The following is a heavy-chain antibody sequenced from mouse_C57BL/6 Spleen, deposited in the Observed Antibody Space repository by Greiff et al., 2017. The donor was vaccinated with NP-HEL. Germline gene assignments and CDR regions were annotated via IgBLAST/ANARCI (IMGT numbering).Heavy chain of an antibody. D-gene: IGHD1-1*01. CDR1: GYTFTSYW. CDR3: ASEPYYYGSREPDWYFDV. J-gene: IGHJ1*03. Sequence: QVQLQQSGAELVKPGASVKLSCKASGYTFTSYWMHWVKQRPGQGLEWIGMIHPNSGSTNYNEKFKSKATLTVDKSSSTAYMQLSSLTSEDSAVYYCASEPYYYGSREPDWYFDVWGTGTTVTVSS. CDR2: IHPNSGST. V-gene: IGHV1-64*01.